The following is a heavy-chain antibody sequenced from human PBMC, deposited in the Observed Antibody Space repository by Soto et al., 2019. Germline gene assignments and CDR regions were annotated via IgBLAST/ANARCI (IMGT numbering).Heavy chain of an antibody. V-gene: IGHV1-46*01. CDR1: GYTFTGYY. CDR3: ATQRIIVVVPAAIRGYAFDI. CDR2: INPSGGST. Sequence: GASVEVFCKASGYTFTGYYMHWVRQAPGQGLAWLGIINPSGGSTSYAQKFQGRVTMTRDTSTSTVYMELSSLRSEDTAVYYCATQRIIVVVPAAIRGYAFDIWGQGTMVTVSS. D-gene: IGHD2-2*02. J-gene: IGHJ3*02.